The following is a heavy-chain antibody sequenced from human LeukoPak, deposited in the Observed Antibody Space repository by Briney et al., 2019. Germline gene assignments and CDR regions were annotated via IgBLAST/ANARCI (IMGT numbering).Heavy chain of an antibody. Sequence: GGALRLSCGAPGFTVSSNYIRWVRQAPGEGVGWVPVIYSGGSTYYADSVKGRFTISRDNSKNTLYLQMNSLRAEDTAVYYCARGSYGSGSFYWGQGTLVTVSS. CDR3: ARGSYGSGSFY. CDR2: IYSGGST. D-gene: IGHD3-10*01. V-gene: IGHV3-66*02. J-gene: IGHJ4*02. CDR1: GFTVSSNY.